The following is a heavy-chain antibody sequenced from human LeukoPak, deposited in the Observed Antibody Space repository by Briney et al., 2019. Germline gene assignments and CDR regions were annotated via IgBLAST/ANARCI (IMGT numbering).Heavy chain of an antibody. CDR2: IYHTGST. D-gene: IGHD6-19*01. V-gene: IGHV4-39*01. J-gene: IGHJ4*02. CDR3: ARLDRTGWPFDY. Sequence: SETLSLTCTVSGGSISSGSYYWGWIRQPPGKGLEWLRSIYHTGSTYFNPPLKSRVTMSVDTSKNKFSLKVSSVTAADTAVYYGARLDRTGWPFDYWGQGTLVTVSS. CDR1: GGSISSGSYY.